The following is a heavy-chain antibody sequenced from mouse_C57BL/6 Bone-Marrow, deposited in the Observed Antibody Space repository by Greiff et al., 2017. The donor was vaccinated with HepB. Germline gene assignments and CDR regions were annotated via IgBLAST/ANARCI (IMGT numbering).Heavy chain of an antibody. D-gene: IGHD1-1*01. J-gene: IGHJ2*01. Sequence: QVQLQQPGAELVKPGASVKLSCKASGYTFTSYWMQWVKQRPGQGLEWIGEIDPSDSYTNYNQKFKGKATLTVDTSSSTAYMQLSSLTSEDSAVYYCARGYYYGNGDYWGQGTTLTVSS. CDR2: IDPSDSYT. V-gene: IGHV1-50*01. CDR1: GYTFTSYW. CDR3: ARGYYYGNGDY.